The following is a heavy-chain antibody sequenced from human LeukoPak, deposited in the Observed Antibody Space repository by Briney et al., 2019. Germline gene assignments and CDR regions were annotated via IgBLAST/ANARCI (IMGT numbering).Heavy chain of an antibody. CDR1: GSTFSSYS. Sequence: GGSLRLSCAASGSTFSSYSMNWVRQAPGKGLEWVSSISSSSSYIYYADSVKGRFTISRDNAKNSLYLQMNRLRAEDTAVYYCARGGGYSSGWYGIYFDYWGQGTLVTVSS. CDR2: ISSSSSYI. D-gene: IGHD6-19*01. J-gene: IGHJ4*02. CDR3: ARGGGYSSGWYGIYFDY. V-gene: IGHV3-21*01.